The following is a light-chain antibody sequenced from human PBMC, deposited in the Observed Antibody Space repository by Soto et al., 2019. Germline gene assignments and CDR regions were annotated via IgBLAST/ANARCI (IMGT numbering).Light chain of an antibody. J-gene: IGKJ4*01. CDR3: QQRSHWPSLT. Sequence: EIVLTQSPVTLSLSPGERATLSCRASQSIRYYLAWYQQKPGQAPRLLIYDTSNRATGIPARFSGSGSGTDFTLTIASREPEDSAVYFCQQRSHWPSLTFGGGTRVEI. CDR1: QSIRYY. CDR2: DTS. V-gene: IGKV3-11*01.